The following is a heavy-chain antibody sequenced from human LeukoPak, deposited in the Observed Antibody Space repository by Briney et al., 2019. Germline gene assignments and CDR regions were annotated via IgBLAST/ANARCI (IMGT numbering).Heavy chain of an antibody. Sequence: SETLSLTCAVYGGSFSGYYWSWIRQAPGKGLEWIGEINHSGSTNYNPSLKSRVTISVDTSKNQFSLKLSSVTAADTAVYYCARVGRRDCSSTSCYAYWGQGTLVTVSS. V-gene: IGHV4-34*01. CDR3: ARVGRRDCSSTSCYAY. D-gene: IGHD2-2*01. CDR2: INHSGST. J-gene: IGHJ4*02. CDR1: GGSFSGYY.